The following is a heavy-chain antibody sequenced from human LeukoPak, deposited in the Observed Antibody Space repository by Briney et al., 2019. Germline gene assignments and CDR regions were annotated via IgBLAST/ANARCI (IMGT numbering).Heavy chain of an antibody. D-gene: IGHD3-3*01. CDR1: GFIFSDHW. CDR2: INNDGSST. J-gene: IGHJ4*02. CDR3: VRERNNFWSGHHSIFDS. Sequence: QAGGSLRLSCAASGFIFSDHWMHWVRQAPGKGLVWLSRINNDGSSTIYADSVKGRFTFSRDNAENTLFLEMSSLRVEDTAVYYCVRERNNFWSGHHSIFDSWGQGTLVTVS. V-gene: IGHV3-74*01.